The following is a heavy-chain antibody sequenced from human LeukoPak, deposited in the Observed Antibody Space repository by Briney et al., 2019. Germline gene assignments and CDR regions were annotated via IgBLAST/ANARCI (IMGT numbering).Heavy chain of an antibody. J-gene: IGHJ4*02. V-gene: IGHV1-8*03. CDR2: MNPNSGNT. Sequence: GASVKVSCKASGYTFTSYDINWVRQATGQGLEWMGWMNPNSGNTGYAQKFQGRVTITRNTSISTAYMELSSLRSGDTAVYYCALGAGYDLDYFDYWGQGTLVTVSS. CDR1: GYTFTSYD. CDR3: ALGAGYDLDYFDY. D-gene: IGHD5-12*01.